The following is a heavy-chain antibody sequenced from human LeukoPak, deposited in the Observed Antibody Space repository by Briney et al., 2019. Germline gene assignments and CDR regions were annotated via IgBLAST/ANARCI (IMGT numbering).Heavy chain of an antibody. V-gene: IGHV4-34*01. D-gene: IGHD3-16*02. CDR1: GGSFSGYY. CDR2: INHSGST. J-gene: IGHJ4*02. Sequence: SETLSLTCAVYGGSFSGYYWSWIRQPPGKGLEWIGEINHSGSTNYNPSLKSRVTISVDTSKNQFSLKLSSVTAADTAVYYCARSPTWGSYRYPHYFDYWGQGTLVTVSS. CDR3: ARSPTWGSYRYPHYFDY.